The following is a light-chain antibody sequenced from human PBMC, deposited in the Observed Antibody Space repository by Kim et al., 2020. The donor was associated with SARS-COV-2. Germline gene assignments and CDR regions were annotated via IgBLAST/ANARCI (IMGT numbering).Light chain of an antibody. CDR3: QHYGRSEET. V-gene: IGKV3-20*01. CDR1: ESISSDY. Sequence: EIVLTQSPGTLSLSPGERATLSCRASESISSDYLAWYQQNHGQAPRLLIYGASNRATGIPDRFSGSGSGTDFTLTISRLEPEDFAVYYCQHYGRSEETFGQGTKLEI. J-gene: IGKJ2*01. CDR2: GAS.